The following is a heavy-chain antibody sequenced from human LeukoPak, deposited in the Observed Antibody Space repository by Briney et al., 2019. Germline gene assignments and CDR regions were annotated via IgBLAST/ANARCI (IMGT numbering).Heavy chain of an antibody. CDR1: GFTFSSYW. J-gene: IGHJ5*02. V-gene: IGHV3-7*01. CDR2: IKQDGSEK. Sequence: GGSLRLSCAASGFTFSSYWMSWVRQAPGRGLEWVANIKQDGSEKYYVDSVKGRFTISRDNAKNSLYLQMNSLRAEDTAVYYCARDRRYCSSTSCYTVFDPWGQGTLVTVSS. CDR3: ARDRRYCSSTSCYTVFDP. D-gene: IGHD2-2*02.